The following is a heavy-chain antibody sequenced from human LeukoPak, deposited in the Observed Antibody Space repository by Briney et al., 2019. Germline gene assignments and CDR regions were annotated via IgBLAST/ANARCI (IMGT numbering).Heavy chain of an antibody. J-gene: IGHJ3*02. V-gene: IGHV1-2*02. CDR1: GYTFTGYY. D-gene: IGHD3-10*01. CDR2: INPNSGGT. CDR3: ARGGRLVRGTLSDAFDI. Sequence: GASVKVSCKASGYTFTGYYMHWVRQAPGQGLEWMGWINPNSGGTNYAQKFQGRVTMTRDTSISTAYMELSRLRSDDTAVYYCARGGRLVRGTLSDAFDIWGQGTMVTVSS.